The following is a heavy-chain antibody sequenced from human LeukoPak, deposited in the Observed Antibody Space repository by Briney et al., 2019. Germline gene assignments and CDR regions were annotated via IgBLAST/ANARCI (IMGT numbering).Heavy chain of an antibody. Sequence: SETLSLTCTVSGGSISGYYWTWIRQPPGKGLEWIGYTYYSGTTYYNPSLKSRVTISVDTSKNQFSLKLSSVTAADTAVYYCARVVDTAMVGDYFDYWGQGTLVTVSS. J-gene: IGHJ4*02. CDR3: ARVVDTAMVGDYFDY. D-gene: IGHD5-18*01. CDR2: TYYSGTT. CDR1: GGSISGYY. V-gene: IGHV4-59*08.